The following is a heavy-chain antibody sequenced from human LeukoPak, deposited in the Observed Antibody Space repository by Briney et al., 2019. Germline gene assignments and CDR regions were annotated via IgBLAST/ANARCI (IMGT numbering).Heavy chain of an antibody. J-gene: IGHJ4*02. D-gene: IGHD5-24*01. CDR2: IFGGGSR. CDR1: GFTFSSYG. CDR3: ARGDDYSTYFDY. Sequence: GSLRLSCAASGFTFSSYGMHWVRQAPGKGLEWVALIFGGGSRYYADSVKGRFTISRDTSKNKLFIQMNSLRAEDAAVYFCARGDDYSTYFDYWGQGTLVTVSS. V-gene: IGHV3-66*01.